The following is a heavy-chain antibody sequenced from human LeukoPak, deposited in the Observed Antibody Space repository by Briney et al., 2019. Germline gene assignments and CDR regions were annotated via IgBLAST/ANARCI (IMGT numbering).Heavy chain of an antibody. D-gene: IGHD4-17*01. Sequence: GGSLRLSCAASGFTSSSYDMHWVRQATGKGLEWVSAIGTAGDTYYPGSVKGRFTISRENAKNSLYLQMNSLRAGDTAVYYCARGLSYFGDYVYYYYYGMDVWGQGTTVTVSS. CDR2: IGTAGDT. CDR1: GFTSSSYD. CDR3: ARGLSYFGDYVYYYYYGMDV. J-gene: IGHJ6*02. V-gene: IGHV3-13*01.